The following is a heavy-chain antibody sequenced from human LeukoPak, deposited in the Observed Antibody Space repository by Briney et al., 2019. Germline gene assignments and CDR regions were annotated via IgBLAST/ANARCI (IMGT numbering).Heavy chain of an antibody. V-gene: IGHV3-30-3*02. CDR2: ISYDGSNK. Sequence: GRSLRLSCAASGFTFSSYAMHWVRQAPGKGLEWVAVISYDGSNKYYADSVKGRFTISRDNSKNTLYLQMNGLRAEDTAVYYCAKILGSTSPFDYWGQGTLVTVSS. J-gene: IGHJ4*02. CDR1: GFTFSSYA. D-gene: IGHD2-2*01. CDR3: AKILGSTSPFDY.